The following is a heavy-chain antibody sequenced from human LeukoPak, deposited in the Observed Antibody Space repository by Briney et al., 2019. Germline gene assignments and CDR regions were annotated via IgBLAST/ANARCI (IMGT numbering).Heavy chain of an antibody. CDR3: ARGLGSSNYHDHRFQP. CDR1: GGTFSSYA. CDR2: IIPILGIA. J-gene: IGHJ5*02. V-gene: IGHV1-69*04. Sequence: ASVKVSCKASGGTFSSYAISWVRQAPGQGLEWMGRIIPILGIANCAQKFQGRVTITADKSTSTAYMELSSLRSEDTAVCYCARGLGSSNYHDHRFQPWGRGTLVTVSS. D-gene: IGHD3-10*01.